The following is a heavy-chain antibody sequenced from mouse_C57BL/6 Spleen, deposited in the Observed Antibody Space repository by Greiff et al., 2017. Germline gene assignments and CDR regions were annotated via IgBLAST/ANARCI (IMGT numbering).Heavy chain of an antibody. Sequence: QVQLQQPGAELVKPGASVKLSCKASGYTFTSYWMHWVKQRPGQGLEWIGMIHPNSGSTNYNEKFKSKATLTVDKSSSTAYMQLSSLTSEDSAVYYCARSDDGYYEAMDYWGQGTSVTVSS. J-gene: IGHJ4*01. CDR3: ARSDDGYYEAMDY. CDR1: GYTFTSYW. CDR2: IHPNSGST. D-gene: IGHD2-3*01. V-gene: IGHV1-64*01.